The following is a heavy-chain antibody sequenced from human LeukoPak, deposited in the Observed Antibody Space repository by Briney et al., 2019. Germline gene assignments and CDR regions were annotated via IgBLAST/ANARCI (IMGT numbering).Heavy chain of an antibody. CDR2: IYYSGST. V-gene: IGHV4-31*03. Sequence: SETLSLACTVSGYSISSGGYYWSWIRQHPGKGLEWIGYIYYSGSTYYNPSLKSRVTISVDTSKNQFSLKLSSVTAADTAVYYCARAIYYDLNWFDPWGQGTLVTVSS. J-gene: IGHJ5*02. CDR3: ARAIYYDLNWFDP. D-gene: IGHD3-22*01. CDR1: GYSISSGGYY.